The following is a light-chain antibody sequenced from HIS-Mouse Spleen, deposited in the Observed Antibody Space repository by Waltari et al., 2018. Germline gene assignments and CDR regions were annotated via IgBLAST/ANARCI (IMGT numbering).Light chain of an antibody. CDR1: QSVSSSD. CDR3: QQYGSSPPLT. V-gene: IGKV3-20*01. J-gene: IGKJ4*01. Sequence: EIVLTQSPGTLSLSPGERATLPCRASQSVSSSDLAWYQQKPGQAPRLLIYCASSRATGIPDRFSGSGSGTDFTLTISRLEPEDFAVYYCQQYGSSPPLTFGGGTKVEIK. CDR2: CAS.